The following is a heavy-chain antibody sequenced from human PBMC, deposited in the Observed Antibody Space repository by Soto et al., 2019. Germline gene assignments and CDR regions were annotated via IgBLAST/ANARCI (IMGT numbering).Heavy chain of an antibody. V-gene: IGHV3-11*05. J-gene: IGHJ4*02. CDR3: ARGSGAAPDYFAF. D-gene: IGHD6-25*01. Sequence: GGSLRLSCAVSGFTFSDYYMTWIRQAPGKGLEWVSYISSSTSHTNYADSVKGRFTISRDNAKNSLFLQMNSLRAEDTAVYYCARGSGAAPDYFAFWGQGTLDPVS. CDR1: GFTFSDYY. CDR2: ISSSTSHT.